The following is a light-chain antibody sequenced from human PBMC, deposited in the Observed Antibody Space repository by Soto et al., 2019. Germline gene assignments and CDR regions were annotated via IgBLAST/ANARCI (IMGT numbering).Light chain of an antibody. J-gene: IGKJ1*01. CDR2: ATS. Sequence: DIQMTQSPSSLSASVGDRVTITCQASQDISNYLIWYQQKPGKAPKLLIYATSSLQSGVPSRFSGSGSGTDFTLTISSLQPEDFATYYCQQSYSTPPGTVGQGTKVDIK. CDR3: QQSYSTPPGT. V-gene: IGKV1-39*01. CDR1: QDISNY.